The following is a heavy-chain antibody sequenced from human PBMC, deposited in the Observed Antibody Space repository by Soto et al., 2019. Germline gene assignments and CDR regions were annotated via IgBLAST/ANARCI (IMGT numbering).Heavy chain of an antibody. CDR3: AKDREYIVLVPAAVYYYYGMDV. CDR1: GFTFSSYG. V-gene: IGHV3-30*18. Sequence: QVQLVESGGGVVQPGRSLRLSCAASGFTFSSYGMHWVRQAPGKGLEWVAVISYDGSNKYYADSVKGRFTISRDNSKNTLYLQMNSLRAEDTAVYYCAKDREYIVLVPAAVYYYYGMDVWGQGTTVTVSS. D-gene: IGHD2-2*01. CDR2: ISYDGSNK. J-gene: IGHJ6*02.